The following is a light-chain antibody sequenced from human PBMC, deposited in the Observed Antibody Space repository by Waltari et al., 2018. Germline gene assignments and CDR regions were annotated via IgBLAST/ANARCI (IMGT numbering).Light chain of an antibody. V-gene: IGKV4-1*01. CDR2: WAS. J-gene: IGKJ5*01. CDR1: QALFYTSNNNNY. Sequence: DIVMTQPPDSLAVSLGERATINCQSRQALFYTSNNNNYLAWYQQKPGQPPKLLIHWASTRESGVPDRFSGSGSGTDFTLTISSLQAEDVAVYYCQQYYKSPLTFGQGTRLEIK. CDR3: QQYYKSPLT.